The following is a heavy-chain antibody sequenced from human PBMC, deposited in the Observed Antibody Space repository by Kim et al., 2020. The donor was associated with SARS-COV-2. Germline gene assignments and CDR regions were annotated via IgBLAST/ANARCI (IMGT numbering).Heavy chain of an antibody. CDR1: GFTFSDYA. V-gene: IGHV3-23*01. CDR2: ISNSGTRT. D-gene: IGHD1-1*01. J-gene: IGHJ4*02. CDR3: ATNWNLDS. Sequence: GGSLRLSCAASGFTFSDYAMSWVRQAPGKGLEGLSVISNSGTRTYYADSVKGRFTISRDNSKNTVHLQMNSLRDEDTAVYYCATNWNLDSWGQGTLVSVSS.